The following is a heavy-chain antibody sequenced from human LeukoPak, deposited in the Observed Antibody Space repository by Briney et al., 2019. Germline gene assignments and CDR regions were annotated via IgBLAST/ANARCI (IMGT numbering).Heavy chain of an antibody. V-gene: IGHV3-7*01. Sequence: GGSLRLSCAASGFTFSDYYMSWLRQAPGKGLEWVANIKQDGSEKYYVDSVKGRFTISRDNAKNSLYLQMNSLRAEDTAVYYCARGITMIVVVFDYWGQGTLVTVSS. CDR3: ARGITMIVVVFDY. D-gene: IGHD3-22*01. J-gene: IGHJ4*02. CDR1: GFTFSDYY. CDR2: IKQDGSEK.